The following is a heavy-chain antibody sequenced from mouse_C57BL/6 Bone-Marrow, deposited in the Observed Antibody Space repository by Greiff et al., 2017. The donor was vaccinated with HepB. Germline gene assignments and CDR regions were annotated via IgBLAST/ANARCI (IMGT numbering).Heavy chain of an antibody. D-gene: IGHD2-1*01. J-gene: IGHJ4*01. CDR3: ARDLYGNYEAMDY. Sequence: DVHLVESGGGLVKPGGSLKLSCAASGFTFSSYAMSWVRQTPEKRLEWVATISDGGSYTYYPDNVKGRFTISRDNAKNNLYLQMSHLKSEDTAMYYCARDLYGNYEAMDYWGQGTSVTVSS. V-gene: IGHV5-4*01. CDR1: GFTFSSYA. CDR2: ISDGGSYT.